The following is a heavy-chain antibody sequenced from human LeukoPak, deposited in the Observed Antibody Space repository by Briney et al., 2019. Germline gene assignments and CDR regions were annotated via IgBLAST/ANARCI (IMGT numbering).Heavy chain of an antibody. J-gene: IGHJ4*02. V-gene: IGHV4-34*01. CDR2: IDHSGST. D-gene: IGHD3-22*01. Sequence: SETLSLTCAVYGGSFSAYYWSWIRQPPGKGLEWIGEIDHSGSTNYNPSLKSRVTISVDTSKNQFSLRLSSVTAADTAVYYCARGGYYYDSSGYHYYFDYWGQGTLVTVSS. CDR3: ARGGYYYDSSGYHYYFDY. CDR1: GGSFSAYY.